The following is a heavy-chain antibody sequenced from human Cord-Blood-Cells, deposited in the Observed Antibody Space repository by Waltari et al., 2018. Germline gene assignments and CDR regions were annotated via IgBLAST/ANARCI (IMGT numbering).Heavy chain of an antibody. J-gene: IGHJ4*02. CDR3: ARDRGGYCSSTSCYFDY. CDR2: ISDDGSNK. V-gene: IGHV3-30*04. D-gene: IGHD2-2*01. Sequence: GLEWVAVISDDGSNKYYADPVKGRFTISRDNSKNTLYLQMNSLRAEDTAVYYCARDRGGYCSSTSCYFDYWGQGTLVTVSS.